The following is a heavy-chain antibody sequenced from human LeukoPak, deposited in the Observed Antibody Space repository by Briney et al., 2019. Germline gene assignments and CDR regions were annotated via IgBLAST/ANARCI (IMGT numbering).Heavy chain of an antibody. CDR3: SLARSEYHYGMDV. CDR1: GDSVSSISVA. Sequence: SQTLSLTCAISGDSVSSISVAWNWIRQSPSRGLEWLGRTYYRSKWYYEYAVSVKSRINVSPDTSKNQFSLQLTSVTPEDTAVYYCSLARSEYHYGMDVWGQGTTVTVSS. J-gene: IGHJ6*02. V-gene: IGHV6-1*01. CDR2: TYYRSKWYY.